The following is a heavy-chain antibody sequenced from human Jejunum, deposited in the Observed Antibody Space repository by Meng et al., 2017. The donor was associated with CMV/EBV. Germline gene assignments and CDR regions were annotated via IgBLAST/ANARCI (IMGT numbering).Heavy chain of an antibody. Sequence: GYYGHWVRQAPGQGLEWMGWINPRTGGTNSAQKFQGRVTMTRDTSITTAYMELSSLTSDDSSVYFCARKQVVVEPTGYKYFGMDVWGQGTTVTVSS. CDR3: ARKQVVVEPTGYKYFGMDV. CDR2: INPRTGGT. CDR1: GYY. J-gene: IGHJ6*02. V-gene: IGHV1-2*02. D-gene: IGHD2-2*01.